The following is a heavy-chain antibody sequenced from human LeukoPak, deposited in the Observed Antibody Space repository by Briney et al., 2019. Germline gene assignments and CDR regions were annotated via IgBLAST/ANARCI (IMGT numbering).Heavy chain of an antibody. Sequence: PGGSLRLSCAASGFTFTSYWMTWVRQVPGKGLEWLANIRQDGGATYYGGSVKGRFTISRDNAEKSLFLQLNSLRAEDTAVYYCATSKDTAGGPYWGQGTLVTVSS. V-gene: IGHV3-7*01. CDR1: GFTFTSYW. J-gene: IGHJ4*02. D-gene: IGHD5-18*01. CDR3: ATSKDTAGGPY. CDR2: IRQDGGAT.